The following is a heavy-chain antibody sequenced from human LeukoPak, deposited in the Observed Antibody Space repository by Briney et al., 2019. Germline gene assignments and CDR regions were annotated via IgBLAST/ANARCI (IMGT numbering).Heavy chain of an antibody. CDR1: GFTFSSYA. D-gene: IGHD6-19*01. CDR3: AKVGYSSGWHDPRANWFDP. J-gene: IGHJ5*01. Sequence: GGSLRLSCAASGFTFSSYAMSWVRQAPGKGLEWVSAISGSGGSTYYADSVKGRFTISRDNSKNTLYLQMNSLRAEDTAVYYCAKVGYSSGWHDPRANWFDPWGQGTTVTVSS. V-gene: IGHV3-23*01. CDR2: ISGSGGST.